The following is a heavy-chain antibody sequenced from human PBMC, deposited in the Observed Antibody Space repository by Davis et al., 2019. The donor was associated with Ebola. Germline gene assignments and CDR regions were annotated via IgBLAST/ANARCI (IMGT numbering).Heavy chain of an antibody. Sequence: GESLKISCAASEFTFSSYSMNWVRQTPGKGLEWVSHISSSSSTRYYADSVKGRFTIFRDNVKNSLYLQMNSLRDEDTAVYYCVRQGDGADWWYPRGGGFDYWGQGTLVTVSS. J-gene: IGHJ4*02. CDR3: VRQGDGADWWYPRGGGFDY. CDR2: ISSSSSTR. D-gene: IGHD2-15*01. V-gene: IGHV3-48*02. CDR1: EFTFSSYS.